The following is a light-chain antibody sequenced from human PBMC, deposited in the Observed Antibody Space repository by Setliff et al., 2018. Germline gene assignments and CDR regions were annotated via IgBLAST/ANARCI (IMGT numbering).Light chain of an antibody. CDR2: EVT. CDR1: TSDVGGYDY. J-gene: IGLJ2*01. CDR3: LSYTSETTHAL. V-gene: IGLV2-14*01. Sequence: QSVLTQPAAVSGSPGQSIAISCTGTTSDVGGYDYVSWYQHHPGKAPKLIIFEVTKRPSGVSDRFSGSKSGNTASLTISGLQAEDGADYYCLSYTSETTHALFGGGTKVTVL.